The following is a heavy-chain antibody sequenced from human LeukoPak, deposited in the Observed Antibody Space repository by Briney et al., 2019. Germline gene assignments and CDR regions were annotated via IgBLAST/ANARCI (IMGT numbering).Heavy chain of an antibody. J-gene: IGHJ4*02. CDR3: ARDIYYYDTTDPKIRSDY. D-gene: IGHD3-22*01. CDR1: GYTFTSFG. V-gene: IGHV1-18*01. CDR2: INTYDGST. Sequence: GASVKVSCKASGYTFTSFGNSWVRQAPGQRLEWMGWINTYDGSTKYAQKLQDRVTTTTDTSTNTAYMELGSLSSDDAAVYYCARDIYYYDTTDPKIRSDYWGQGTLVTVSS.